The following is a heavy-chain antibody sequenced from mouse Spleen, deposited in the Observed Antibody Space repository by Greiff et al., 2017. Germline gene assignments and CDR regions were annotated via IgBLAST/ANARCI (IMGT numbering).Heavy chain of an antibody. Sequence: EVKLVEPGGGLVKLGGSLKLSCAASGFTFSSYAMSWVRQTPEKRLEWVATISSGGGNTYYPDSVKGRFTISRDNAKNTLYLQMSSLKSEDTAMYYCANNWDFDYWGQGTTLTVSS. CDR3: ANNWDFDY. D-gene: IGHD4-1*01. CDR2: ISSGGGNT. J-gene: IGHJ2*01. CDR1: GFTFSSYA. V-gene: IGHV5-9*04.